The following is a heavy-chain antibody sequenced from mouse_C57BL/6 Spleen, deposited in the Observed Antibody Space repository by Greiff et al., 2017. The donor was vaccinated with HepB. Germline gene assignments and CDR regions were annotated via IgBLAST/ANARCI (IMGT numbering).Heavy chain of an antibody. CDR3: ARMGYCSGSTLLAY. CDR2: INPNNGGT. CDR1: GYTFTDYN. J-gene: IGHJ3*01. Sequence: EVQLQQSGPELVKPGASVKMSCKASGYTFTDYNMHWVKQSHGKSLEWIGYINPNNGGTSYNQKFKGKATLTVNESSSTAYRELSSLTSEDSAVYYGARMGYCSGSTLLAYWGQGTLVTVSA. V-gene: IGHV1-22*01. D-gene: IGHD1-1*01.